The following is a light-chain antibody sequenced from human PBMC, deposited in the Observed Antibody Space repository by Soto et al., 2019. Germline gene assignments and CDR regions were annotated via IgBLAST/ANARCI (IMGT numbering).Light chain of an antibody. V-gene: IGKV1-6*01. CDR3: LQDYNYPRT. Sequence: AIQMTQSPSSLYAYVGDRVTITCRPSQAIRNALGWYQQKPGKAPKLLIYAASSLQSGVPSRISGSGSGTEFTLTISSLQPEDFATYYFLQDYNYPRTFGQGTKGEVK. CDR2: AAS. J-gene: IGKJ1*01. CDR1: QAIRNA.